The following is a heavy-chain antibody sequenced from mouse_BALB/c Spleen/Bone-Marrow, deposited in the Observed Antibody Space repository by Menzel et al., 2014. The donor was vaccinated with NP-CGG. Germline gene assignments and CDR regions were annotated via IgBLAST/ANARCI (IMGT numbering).Heavy chain of an antibody. Sequence: LKESGSELVRPGASVKLSCKASGYTFTIYWMHWVKQRHGQGLEWIGNIYPGSGSTNYDEKFKSKGTLTVDTSSSTAYMHLSSLTSEDSAVYYCTRSGDEDYFDYWGQGTTLTVSS. V-gene: IGHV1S22*01. CDR2: IYPGSGST. CDR1: GYTFTIYW. D-gene: IGHD3-1*01. J-gene: IGHJ2*01. CDR3: TRSGDEDYFDY.